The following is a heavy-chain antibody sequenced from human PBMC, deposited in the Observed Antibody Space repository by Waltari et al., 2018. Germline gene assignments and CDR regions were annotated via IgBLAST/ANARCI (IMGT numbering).Heavy chain of an antibody. CDR3: ARMFPPIYYYYGMDV. V-gene: IGHV4-38-2*01. CDR2: IYHSGSN. CDR1: GYSIRIGYY. J-gene: IGHJ6*02. D-gene: IGHD3-10*02. Sequence: QVQLQESGPGLVKPSEPLSLTCAVSGYSIRIGYYWGWIRQPPGKGLEWIGSIYHSGSNYYNPSLKSRVTISVDTSKNQFSLKLSSVTAADTAVYYCARMFPPIYYYYGMDVWGQGTTVTVSS.